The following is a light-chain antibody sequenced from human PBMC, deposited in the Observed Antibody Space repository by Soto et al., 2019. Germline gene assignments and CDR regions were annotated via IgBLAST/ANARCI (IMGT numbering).Light chain of an antibody. CDR2: DND. CDR1: SSNIGRNY. V-gene: IGLV1-51*01. Sequence: QTVVTQPPSVSAAPGQKVTITYSGSSSNIGRNYVSWYQHLPGTAPKLLIYDNDKRPSGIPDRFSGSKSGTSATLGITGLQTGDEADYYCGAWDNSQSVVVFGGGTKLTVL. J-gene: IGLJ2*01. CDR3: GAWDNSQSVVV.